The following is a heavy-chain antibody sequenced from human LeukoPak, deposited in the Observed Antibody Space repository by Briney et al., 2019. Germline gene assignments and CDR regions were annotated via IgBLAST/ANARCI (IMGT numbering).Heavy chain of an antibody. D-gene: IGHD2-15*01. J-gene: IGHJ5*02. V-gene: IGHV4-34*01. CDR2: ISHSGST. CDR1: GGSFSGYY. CDR3: ARGIVVVAATGFDP. Sequence: SETLSLTCAVYGGSFSGYYWSWIRQPPGKGLEWIGEISHSGSTNYNPSLKSRVTISVDTSKNQFSLKLSSVTAADTAVYYCARGIVVVAATGFDPWGQGTLVTVSS.